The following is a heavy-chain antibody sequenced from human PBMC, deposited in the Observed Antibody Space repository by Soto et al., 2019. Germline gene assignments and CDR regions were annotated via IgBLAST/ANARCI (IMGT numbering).Heavy chain of an antibody. Sequence: PSETLCLTCTVSGGSISSYYWSWIRQPPGKGLEWIGYIYYSGSTNYNPSLKSRVTISVDTSKNQFSLKLSSVTAADTAVYYCARGRVFYYDFWSGYSRHKDYMDVWGKGTTVTVSS. CDR1: GGSISSYY. CDR2: IYYSGST. V-gene: IGHV4-59*12. D-gene: IGHD3-3*01. J-gene: IGHJ6*03. CDR3: ARGRVFYYDFWSGYSRHKDYMDV.